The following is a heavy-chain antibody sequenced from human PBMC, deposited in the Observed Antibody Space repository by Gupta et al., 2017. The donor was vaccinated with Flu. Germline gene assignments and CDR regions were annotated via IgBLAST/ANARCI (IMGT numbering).Heavy chain of an antibody. Sequence: QVQLVESGGGVVQPGRSLRLSCAASGFTFNTYGMHWVRQAPGKGLEWVADIGYDGGNKYYADSVKGRFTISSDNSKNTLYLQRNSLRAGDTAVYYCAREVPDVIVVAANAFDIWGQGTMGTVSS. V-gene: IGHV3-33*01. CDR1: GFTFNTYG. D-gene: IGHD2-15*01. J-gene: IGHJ3*02. CDR2: IGYDGGNK. CDR3: AREVPDVIVVAANAFDI.